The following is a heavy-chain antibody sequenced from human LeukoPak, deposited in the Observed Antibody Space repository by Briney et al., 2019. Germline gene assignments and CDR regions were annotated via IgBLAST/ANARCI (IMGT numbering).Heavy chain of an antibody. Sequence: GGSLRLSCAASGFTFSNYAMSWVRQAPGKGLEWVSGISDGGVSADYTDSVKGRFTISRDNSKKTLYLEMNSLRAEDTAVYHCAKDQGRGYFDYWGQGTLVTVSS. J-gene: IGHJ4*02. V-gene: IGHV3-23*01. CDR1: GFTFSNYA. CDR2: ISDGGVSA. CDR3: AKDQGRGYFDY. D-gene: IGHD2-15*01.